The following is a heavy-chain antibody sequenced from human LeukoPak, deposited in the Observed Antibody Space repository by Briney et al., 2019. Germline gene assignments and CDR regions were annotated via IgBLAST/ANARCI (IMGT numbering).Heavy chain of an antibody. CDR1: GFTFSSYW. J-gene: IGHJ2*01. CDR2: INHNGNVN. CDR3: AKANGITGTTYWYFDL. D-gene: IGHD1-7*01. V-gene: IGHV3-7*03. Sequence: GGSLRLSCAASGFTFSSYWMNWARQAPGKGLEWVASINHNGNVNYYVDSVKGRFTISRDNSKNTLYLQLNSLRTEDTAVFYCAKANGITGTTYWYFDLWGRGTLVTVSS.